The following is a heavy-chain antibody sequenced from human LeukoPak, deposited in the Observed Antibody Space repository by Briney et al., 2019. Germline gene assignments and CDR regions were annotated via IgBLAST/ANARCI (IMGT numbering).Heavy chain of an antibody. D-gene: IGHD3-10*01. V-gene: IGHV3-53*05. CDR1: GFTVSSNY. CDR2: IYSGGST. J-gene: IGHJ6*02. CDR3: AKETISGRMDYYGMDV. Sequence: TGGSLRLSCAASGFTVSSNYMSWVRQAPGKGLEWVSVIYSGGSTYYADSVKGRFTVSRDNAKNSLYLQMNSLRAEDTALYYCAKETISGRMDYYGMDVWGQGTTVTVSS.